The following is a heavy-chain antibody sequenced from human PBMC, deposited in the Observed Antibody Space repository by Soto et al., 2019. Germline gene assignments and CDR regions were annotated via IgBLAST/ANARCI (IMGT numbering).Heavy chain of an antibody. V-gene: IGHV1-18*01. D-gene: IGHD2-21*02. CDR3: ARVRVTYDAGYFFDY. CDR1: GLTFSSYA. J-gene: IGHJ4*02. Sequence: QVQLVQSGAEVKKPGASMKVSCKASGLTFSSYAFTWVRQAPGQGLEWMGWISAYTGNANYAQKFQGRATRTTDTSTSIAYMELRSRRSDDTAVYYCARVRVTYDAGYFFDYWGQGTLVTVSS. CDR2: ISAYTGNA.